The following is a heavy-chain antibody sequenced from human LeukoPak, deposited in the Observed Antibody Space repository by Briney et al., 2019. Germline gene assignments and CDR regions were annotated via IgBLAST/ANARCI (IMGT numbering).Heavy chain of an antibody. J-gene: IGHJ4*02. Sequence: GGFLRLSCAASGFPFSTYAMSWVRQAPGKGLEWVSSIRRSDGSTYYEDSVKGRFAISRDNSKNTLYLQMNSLRAEDTAVYYCAKDVYGDYGGLDYWGQGTLVTVSS. CDR3: AKDVYGDYGGLDY. V-gene: IGHV3-23*01. CDR1: GFPFSTYA. CDR2: IRRSDGST. D-gene: IGHD4-23*01.